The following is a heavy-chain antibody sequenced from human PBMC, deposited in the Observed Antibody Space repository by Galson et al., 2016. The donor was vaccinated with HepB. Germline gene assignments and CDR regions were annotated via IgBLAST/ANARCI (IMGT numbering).Heavy chain of an antibody. CDR2: IKVGVNEK. D-gene: IGHD3-10*01. Sequence: SLRLSCAASGFTFSRYWMSWVRQAPGKGLEWVANIKVGVNEKYYVDSVKGRFTISRDNAKNPLYLQMNSLRAEDTAVYYCARAHYGPFDYWGQGTLVTVSS. V-gene: IGHV3-7*01. CDR1: GFTFSRYW. CDR3: ARAHYGPFDY. J-gene: IGHJ4*02.